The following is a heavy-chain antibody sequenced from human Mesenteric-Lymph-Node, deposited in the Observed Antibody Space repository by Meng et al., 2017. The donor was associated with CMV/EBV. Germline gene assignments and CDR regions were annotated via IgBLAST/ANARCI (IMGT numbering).Heavy chain of an antibody. Sequence: FGYPFTANYVHWVRQAPGQGLEWMGWINPHSGYTSYAQNFQGRVTMTRDTSINTAYMELSSLTSDDTAVYYCARRNPHDYGGLLFDYWGQGTLVTVSS. CDR3: ARRNPHDYGGLLFDY. CDR1: GYPFTANY. CDR2: INPHSGYT. D-gene: IGHD4/OR15-4a*01. J-gene: IGHJ4*02. V-gene: IGHV1-2*02.